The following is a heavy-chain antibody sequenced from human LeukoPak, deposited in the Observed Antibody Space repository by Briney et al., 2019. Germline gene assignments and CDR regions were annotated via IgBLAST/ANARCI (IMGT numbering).Heavy chain of an antibody. J-gene: IGHJ4*02. Sequence: GGSLRLSCAASGFTFSNYWMHWVHQAPGKGLVWVSHINDDGRTTNYADSVKGRFTVSRDNAKNTLSLQMNSLRAEDTAVYYCARGPWDTAMATFDYWGQGTLVTVSS. CDR2: INDDGRTT. V-gene: IGHV3-74*01. CDR3: ARGPWDTAMATFDY. CDR1: GFTFSNYW. D-gene: IGHD5-18*01.